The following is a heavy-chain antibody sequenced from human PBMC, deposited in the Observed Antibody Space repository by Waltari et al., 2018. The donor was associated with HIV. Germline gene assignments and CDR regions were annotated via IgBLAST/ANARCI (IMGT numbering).Heavy chain of an antibody. V-gene: IGHV1-69*12. J-gene: IGHJ4*02. CDR3: STSRQNNSYASDYGAYLLAS. D-gene: IGHD4-17*01. CDR1: GGPFTRYS. Sequence: QVQLVQSGAEVKRPGSSVKVSCQASGGPFTRYSVRWVRQAPGQGLEWMGGVIPVFGTLNYAQKFKDRLTLIADEAKGTAYMELTNLRSEDTALYYCSTSRQNNSYASDYGAYLLASWGQGTLVTVSS. CDR2: VIPVFGTL.